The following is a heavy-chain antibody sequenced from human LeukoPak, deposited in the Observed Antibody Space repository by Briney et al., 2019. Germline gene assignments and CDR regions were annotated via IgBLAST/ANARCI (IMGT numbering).Heavy chain of an antibody. CDR3: ARQDGYNFILSY. J-gene: IGHJ4*02. Sequence: KPSETLSLTCAVYGGSFSGYYWSWIRQPPGKGLEWIGEINHSGSTNYNPSLKSRVTISVDTSKNQFPLKLSSVTAADTAVYYCARQDGYNFILSYWGQGTLVTVSS. CDR2: INHSGST. CDR1: GGSFSGYY. V-gene: IGHV4-34*01. D-gene: IGHD5-24*01.